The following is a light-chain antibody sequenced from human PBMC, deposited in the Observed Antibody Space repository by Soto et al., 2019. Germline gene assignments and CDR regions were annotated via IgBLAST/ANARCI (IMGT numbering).Light chain of an antibody. CDR3: QVWDSSRDHVV. J-gene: IGLJ2*01. V-gene: IGLV3-21*04. Sequence: SYELTQPPSVSVAPGKKARITCGGKNIGSKSVHWYQQKPGQAPVLVIYYDSDRPSGIPERFSGSNSGNTATLTISRVEAGDEADYYCQVWDSSRDHVVFGGGTQLTVL. CDR2: YDS. CDR1: NIGSKS.